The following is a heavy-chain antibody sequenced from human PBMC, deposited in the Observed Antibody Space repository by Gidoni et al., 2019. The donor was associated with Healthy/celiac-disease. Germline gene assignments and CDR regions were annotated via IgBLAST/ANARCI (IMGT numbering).Heavy chain of an antibody. Sequence: EVQLLGSGGGLVQPGGSLRLSCAASVFTFSSYAISWVRQAPGKGLAWVSAISGSGGSTYSADSVKGRFTISRDNSKNTLYLQMNSLRAEDTAVYYCAKVGVHSSSSDYYYYYYMDVWGKGTTVTVSS. V-gene: IGHV3-23*01. CDR3: AKVGVHSSSSDYYYYYYMDV. CDR2: ISGSGGST. CDR1: VFTFSSYA. J-gene: IGHJ6*03. D-gene: IGHD6-6*01.